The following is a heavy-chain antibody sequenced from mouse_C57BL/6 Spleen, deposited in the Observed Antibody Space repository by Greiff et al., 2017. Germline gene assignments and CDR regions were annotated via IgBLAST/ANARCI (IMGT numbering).Heavy chain of an antibody. CDR1: GFNIKDDY. V-gene: IGHV14-4*01. CDR2: IDPENGDT. J-gene: IGHJ3*01. Sequence: VQLQQSGAELVRPGASVKLSCTASGFNIKDDYMHWVKQRPEQGLEWIGWIDPENGDTEYASKFQGKATITADTSSNTAYLQLSSLTSEDTAVYYCTTKGYDYTWCAYWGQGTLVTVSA. CDR3: TTKGYDYTWCAY. D-gene: IGHD2-4*01.